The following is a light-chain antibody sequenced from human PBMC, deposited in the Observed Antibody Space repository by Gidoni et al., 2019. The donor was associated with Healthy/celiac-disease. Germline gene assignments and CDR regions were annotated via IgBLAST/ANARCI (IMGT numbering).Light chain of an antibody. V-gene: IGLV2-14*01. Sequence: QSALTQPASVSGSPGQSITISCPGTSSDVGGYNYVSWYQQHPGKAPKLMIYEVSNRPSGVSNRFSGSKSGNTASLTISGLQAEDEADYYCSSYTSLYVFGTGTKVTRP. CDR1: SSDVGGYNY. CDR3: SSYTSLYV. J-gene: IGLJ1*01. CDR2: EVS.